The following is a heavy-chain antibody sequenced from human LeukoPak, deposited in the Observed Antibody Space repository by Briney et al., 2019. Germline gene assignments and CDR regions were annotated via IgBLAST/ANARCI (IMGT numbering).Heavy chain of an antibody. Sequence: ASIKVSCKTSGYTFTNYGISWVRQAPGQGLEWMGWISAYNGNANYAQKVQGRVTMTADTSTSTAYMELRSLRSDDTAVYYCARAGYYDSSGYYEVWFDPWGQGTLVTVSS. CDR2: ISAYNGNA. CDR1: GYTFTNYG. D-gene: IGHD3-22*01. J-gene: IGHJ5*02. CDR3: ARAGYYDSSGYYEVWFDP. V-gene: IGHV1-18*01.